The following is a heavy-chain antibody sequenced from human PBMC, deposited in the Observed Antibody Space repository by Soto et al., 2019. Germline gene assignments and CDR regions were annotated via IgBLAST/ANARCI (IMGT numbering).Heavy chain of an antibody. CDR3: ARGKVYSSGWYGSPQYYFDY. Sequence: EVQLVESGGGLVQPGGSLRLSCAASGFTFSSYSMNWVRQAPGKGLEWVSYISSSSSTIYYADSVKGRFTISRDNAKNSLYLQMNSLRAEDTAVYYCARGKVYSSGWYGSPQYYFDYWGQGTLVTVSS. D-gene: IGHD6-19*01. CDR1: GFTFSSYS. V-gene: IGHV3-48*01. J-gene: IGHJ4*02. CDR2: ISSSSSTI.